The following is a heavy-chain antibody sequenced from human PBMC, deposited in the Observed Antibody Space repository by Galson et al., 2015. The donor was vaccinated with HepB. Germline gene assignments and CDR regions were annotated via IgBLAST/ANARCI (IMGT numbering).Heavy chain of an antibody. CDR2: ISAYNGNT. V-gene: IGHV1-18*04. J-gene: IGHJ4*02. Sequence: SVKVSCKASGYTFTSYGISWVRQAPGQGLEWMGWISAYNGNTNYAQKLQGRVTMTTDTSTSTAYMELRSLRSDDTAVYYCARATRYYYDSSGWNCWPDYWGQGTLVTVSS. D-gene: IGHD3-22*01. CDR3: ARATRYYYDSSGWNCWPDY. CDR1: GYTFTSYG.